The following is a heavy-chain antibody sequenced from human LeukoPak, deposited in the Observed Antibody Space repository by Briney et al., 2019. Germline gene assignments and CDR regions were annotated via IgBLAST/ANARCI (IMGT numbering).Heavy chain of an antibody. D-gene: IGHD5-12*01. CDR1: GFTFNNYA. CDR3: AKDLGGYGLNWFDP. CDR2: ISYDGSNK. Sequence: GGSLRLSCAASGFTFNNYAMTWVRQAPGKRLEWVAVISYDGSNKYYADSVKGRFTISRDNSKNTLYLQMNSLRAEDTAVYYCAKDLGGYGLNWFDPWGQGTLVTVSS. V-gene: IGHV3-30*18. J-gene: IGHJ5*02.